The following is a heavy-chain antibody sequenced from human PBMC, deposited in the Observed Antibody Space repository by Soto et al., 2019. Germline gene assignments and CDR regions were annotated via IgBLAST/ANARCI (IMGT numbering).Heavy chain of an antibody. J-gene: IGHJ4*02. Sequence: EVQLVESGGGLVQPGRSLRLSCEVSGFNLGNYAMHWVRQAPGKGLEWVAGINWNNDKVGYAGSVKGRFTISRDNAKNSVYLQMNGLTTEDTARYYCAKDKGGTPYYFDSWGQGILVTVSS. V-gene: IGHV3-9*01. CDR1: GFNLGNYA. D-gene: IGHD6-25*01. CDR3: AKDKGGTPYYFDS. CDR2: INWNNDKV.